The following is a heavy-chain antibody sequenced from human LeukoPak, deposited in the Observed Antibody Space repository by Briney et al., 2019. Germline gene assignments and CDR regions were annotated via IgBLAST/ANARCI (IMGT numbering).Heavy chain of an antibody. CDR1: GFTFSSYS. V-gene: IGHV3-21*05. CDR3: ARDRYGDYVYDY. J-gene: IGHJ4*02. Sequence: GGSLRLSCAASGFTFSSYSMNWVRQAPGKGLEWVPYISSSSSYTNYADSVKGRFTISRDNAKNSLYLQMNSLRAEDTAVYYCARDRYGDYVYDYWGQGTLVTVSS. CDR2: ISSSSSYT. D-gene: IGHD4-17*01.